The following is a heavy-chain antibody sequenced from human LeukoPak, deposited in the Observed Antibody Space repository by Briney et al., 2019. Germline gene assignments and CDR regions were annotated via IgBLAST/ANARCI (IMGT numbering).Heavy chain of an antibody. CDR3: ASLQGIVAIGGAFDI. CDR1: GGSISSSSYY. V-gene: IGHV4-39*01. J-gene: IGHJ3*02. D-gene: IGHD3-22*01. CDR2: IYYSGST. Sequence: KPSETLSLTCTVSGGSISSSSYYWGWIRQPPGRGLEWIGSIYYSGSTHYNPSLKSRVTISVDTSKNQFSLKLSSVTAADTAVYYCASLQGIVAIGGAFDIWGQGTMVTVSS.